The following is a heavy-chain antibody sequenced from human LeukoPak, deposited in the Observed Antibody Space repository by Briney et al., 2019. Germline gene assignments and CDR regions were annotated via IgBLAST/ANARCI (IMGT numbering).Heavy chain of an antibody. CDR3: AREGPLRLPYFDP. Sequence: ASVKVSCKASGYTFTGYYMHWVRQAPGQGLEWMGWINPNIGGTNYAQKFQGRVTMTRDTSISTAYMELSSLRSDDTAVCYCAREGPLRLPYFDPWGQGTLVTVSS. J-gene: IGHJ5*02. D-gene: IGHD4-17*01. CDR2: INPNIGGT. V-gene: IGHV1-2*02. CDR1: GYTFTGYY.